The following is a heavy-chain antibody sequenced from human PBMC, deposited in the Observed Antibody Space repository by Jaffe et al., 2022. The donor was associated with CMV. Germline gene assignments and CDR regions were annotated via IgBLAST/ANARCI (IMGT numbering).Heavy chain of an antibody. V-gene: IGHV4-39*01. CDR3: ARLGYTSGAGDY. D-gene: IGHD2-15*01. CDR2: IYYSGSNS. CDR1: GGSISNGNYY. J-gene: IGHJ4*02. Sequence: QLQLQESGPGLVKPSETLSLTCTVSGGSISNGNYYWGWIRQPPGKGLAWIASIYYSGSNSYYNPSLKSRVTISVDTSKNQFSLKLSSVTAADTAVYYCARLGYTSGAGDYWGQGILVTVSS.